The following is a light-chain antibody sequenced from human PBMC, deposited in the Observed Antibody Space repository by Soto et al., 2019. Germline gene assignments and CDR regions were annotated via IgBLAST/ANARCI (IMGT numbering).Light chain of an antibody. J-gene: IGKJ5*01. V-gene: IGKV1-12*01. CDR3: QQGNSAPIT. Sequence: DVQMNQSPSSVSASVGDRVTITCRASQGINNWLAWYQQKPGKAPKLLIYAASSLQSGVPSRFSGSGSGTDFTLTISSLQSGDFATYYCQQGNSAPITFGQGTRLEIK. CDR1: QGINNW. CDR2: AAS.